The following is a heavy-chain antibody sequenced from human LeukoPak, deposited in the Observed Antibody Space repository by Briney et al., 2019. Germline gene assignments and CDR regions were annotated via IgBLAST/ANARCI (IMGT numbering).Heavy chain of an antibody. CDR3: AKVVNSSWYFDY. CDR2: IRYDGSNK. CDR1: GFTFSSYG. D-gene: IGHD6-13*01. Sequence: GGSLRLSCAASGFTFSSYGMRWVRQAPGKGLEWVAFIRYDGSNKYYADSVKGRFTISRDNSKNTLYLQMNSLRAEDTAVYYCAKVVNSSWYFDYWGQGTLVTVSS. V-gene: IGHV3-30*02. J-gene: IGHJ4*02.